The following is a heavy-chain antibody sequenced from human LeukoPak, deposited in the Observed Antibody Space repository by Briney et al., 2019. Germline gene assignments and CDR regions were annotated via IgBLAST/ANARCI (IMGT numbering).Heavy chain of an antibody. J-gene: IGHJ4*02. V-gene: IGHV3-7*01. Sequence: GGSLRLSCAASGFTFSNYWMSWVRQAPAKGLEWVANIKQDGTGYHVDSVKGRFTISRDNAKNSLYLQMNSLRVEDTAVYYCARIGSRDGYTVDYWGQGTLVTVSS. CDR3: ARIGSRDGYTVDY. CDR1: GFTFSNYW. CDR2: IKQDGTG. D-gene: IGHD5-24*01.